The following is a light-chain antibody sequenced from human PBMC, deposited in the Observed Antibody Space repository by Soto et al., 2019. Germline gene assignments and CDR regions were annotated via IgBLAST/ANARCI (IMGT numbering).Light chain of an antibody. CDR2: GAS. CDR1: QSVRSSF. V-gene: IGKV3-15*01. J-gene: IGKJ4*01. Sequence: EIVLTQSRATLSVSPGERATLSCRASQSVRSSFLAWYQQKPGQAPSLLIYGASTRATGIPARFSGSGSGTEFTLTINSLQSEDFAVYYCQQYSNWPLTFGGGTKVDI. CDR3: QQYSNWPLT.